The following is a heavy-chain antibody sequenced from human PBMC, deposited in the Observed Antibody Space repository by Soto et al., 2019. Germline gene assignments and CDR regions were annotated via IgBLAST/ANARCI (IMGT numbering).Heavy chain of an antibody. D-gene: IGHD2-2*01. V-gene: IGHV3-30*03. J-gene: IGHJ6*02. CDR2: ISYDGSNK. Sequence: PGGSLRLSCAASGFTFSSYGIHWGRQAPGKGLEWVAVISYDGSNKYYADSVKGRFTISRDNSKNTLYLQMNSLRAEDTAVYYCARGRGIVVVPAAPGGYYGMDVWGQGTTVTVSS. CDR1: GFTFSSYG. CDR3: ARGRGIVVVPAAPGGYYGMDV.